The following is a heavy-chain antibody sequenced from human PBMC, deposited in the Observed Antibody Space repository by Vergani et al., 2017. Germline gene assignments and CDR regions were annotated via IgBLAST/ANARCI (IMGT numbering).Heavy chain of an antibody. J-gene: IGHJ5*02. Sequence: QVQLQESGPGLVKPSQTLSLTCTVSGGSISSGGYYWSWIRQPPGKGLEWIGEINHSGSTNYNPSLKSRVTISVDTSKNQFSLKLSSVTAADTAVYYCARASVVVVPAAIYWFDPWGQGTLVTVSS. D-gene: IGHD2-2*01. V-gene: IGHV4-31*03. CDR1: GGSISSGGYY. CDR2: INHSGST. CDR3: ARASVVVVPAAIYWFDP.